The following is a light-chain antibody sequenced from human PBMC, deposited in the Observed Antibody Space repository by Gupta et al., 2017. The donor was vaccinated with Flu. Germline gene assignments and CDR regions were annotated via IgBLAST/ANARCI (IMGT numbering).Light chain of an antibody. CDR1: NIGSKS. Sequence: GQTARITCGGNNIGSKSVHWYQQKPGPSPVLVVYDDSDRPSGIPERFSGSNSGTTATLTISRVEAGDEADYYCQVWDSSSDHVVFGGGTKLTVL. J-gene: IGLJ2*01. CDR2: DDS. V-gene: IGLV3-21*02. CDR3: QVWDSSSDHVV.